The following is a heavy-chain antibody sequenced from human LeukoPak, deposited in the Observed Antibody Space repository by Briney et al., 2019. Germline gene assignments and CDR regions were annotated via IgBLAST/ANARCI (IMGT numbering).Heavy chain of an antibody. CDR1: GYTFTGYY. CDR3: ASIGYCSSTSCYGEEDIDY. V-gene: IGHV1-2*06. D-gene: IGHD2-2*03. CDR2: INRNSGGT. J-gene: IGHJ4*02. Sequence: ASVKVSCKASGYTFTGYYMHWVRQAPGQGLEWMGRINRNSGGTNYAQRFQGRVTMTRDTSISTAYMELSRLRSDDTAVYYCASIGYCSSTSCYGEEDIDYWGQGTLVTVSS.